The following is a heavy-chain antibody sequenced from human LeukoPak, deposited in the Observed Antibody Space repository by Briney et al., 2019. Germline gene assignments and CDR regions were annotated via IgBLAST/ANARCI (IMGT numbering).Heavy chain of an antibody. J-gene: IGHJ6*03. CDR1: GFTFSSYG. CDR2: IWYGGSNK. D-gene: IGHD2-2*01. V-gene: IGHV3-33*08. CDR3: ARSSTGSYYYMDV. Sequence: GGSLRLSCAASGFTFSSYGMHWVRPAASKGLEWVAVIWYGGSNKYYADSVKGRFTISRDNSKNTLYLQMNSLRAEDTAVYYCARSSTGSYYYMDVWGKGTTVTVSS.